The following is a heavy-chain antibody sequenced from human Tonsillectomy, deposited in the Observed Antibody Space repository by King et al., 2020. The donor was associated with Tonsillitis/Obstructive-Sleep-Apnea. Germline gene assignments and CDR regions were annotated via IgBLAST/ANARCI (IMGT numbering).Heavy chain of an antibody. CDR2: IYYTGST. D-gene: IGHD5-18*01. CDR3: ARPDKPMVTFDY. V-gene: IGHV4-39*01. CDR1: GGSISSSSYY. Sequence: LQLQESGPGLVKPSETLSLTCTVSGGSISSSSYYWGWIRQPPGKGLEWIGSIYYTGSTYYNPSLKSRVTISVDTSKNQFSLKLSSVTAADTAIYYCARPDKPMVTFDYWGQGTLVTVSS. J-gene: IGHJ4*02.